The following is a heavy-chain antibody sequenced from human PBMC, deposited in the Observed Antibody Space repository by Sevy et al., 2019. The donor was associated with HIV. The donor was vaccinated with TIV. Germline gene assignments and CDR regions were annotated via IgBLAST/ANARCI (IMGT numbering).Heavy chain of an antibody. CDR1: GFTFNSYW. CDR3: AREGSPYDTYYYYYGMDV. V-gene: IGHV3-7*01. D-gene: IGHD5-12*01. J-gene: IGHJ6*02. CDR2: IKQDGSEK. Sequence: GGSLRLSCAASGFTFNSYWMSWFRQAPGKGLEWVANIKQDGSEKYYVDSVKVRFTISRDNSQNSLFLQMNTLRAEDTAVYYCAREGSPYDTYYYYYGMDVWGQGTTVTVSS.